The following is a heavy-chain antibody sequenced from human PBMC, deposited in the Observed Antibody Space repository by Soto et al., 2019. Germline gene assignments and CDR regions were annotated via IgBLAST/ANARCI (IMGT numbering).Heavy chain of an antibody. D-gene: IGHD3-3*01. V-gene: IGHV4-59*01. J-gene: IGHJ4*02. CDR1: GGSISSYY. CDR2: IYYSGST. CDR3: ARDEYYDFWSGYFVY. Sequence: SETLSLTCTVSGGSISSYYWSWIRQPPGKGLEWIGYIYYSGSTNYNPSLKSRVTISVDTSKNQFSLKLSSVTAADTAVYYCARDEYYDFWSGYFVYWGQGTLVTVSS.